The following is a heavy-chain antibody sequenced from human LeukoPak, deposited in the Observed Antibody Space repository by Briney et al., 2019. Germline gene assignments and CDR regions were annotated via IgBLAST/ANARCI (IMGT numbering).Heavy chain of an antibody. J-gene: IGHJ5*02. CDR2: IYYSGST. D-gene: IGHD5-18*01. CDR3: ARLGGYSYGFWFDP. Sequence: PSETLSLTCAVYGGSFSGYYWSWIRQPPGKGLEWIGYIYYSGSTNYNPSLKSRVTISVDTSKNQFSLKLSSVTAADTAVYYCARLGGYSYGFWFDPWGQGTLVTVSS. V-gene: IGHV4-59*08. CDR1: GGSFSGYY.